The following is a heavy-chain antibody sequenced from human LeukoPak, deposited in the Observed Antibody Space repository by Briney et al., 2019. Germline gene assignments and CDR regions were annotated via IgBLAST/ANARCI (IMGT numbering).Heavy chain of an antibody. CDR3: ARSGWWMATNFDY. Sequence: GGSLRLSCAASGFTYSSYWMSRVRHAPGKGLEWVANIKQDGSEKYYVDSVKGRFTISRDNAKNSLYLQMNSLRAEDTAVYYCARSGWWMATNFDYWGQGTLVTVSS. V-gene: IGHV3-7*01. J-gene: IGHJ4*02. CDR2: IKQDGSEK. CDR1: GFTYSSYW. D-gene: IGHD5-24*01.